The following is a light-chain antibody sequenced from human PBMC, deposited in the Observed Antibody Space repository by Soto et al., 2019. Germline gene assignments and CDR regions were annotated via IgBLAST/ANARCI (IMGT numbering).Light chain of an antibody. CDR2: GAF. CDR1: QSVNSNY. V-gene: IGKV3-20*01. Sequence: EIVLTQSPGILSLSPGERATLSCRANQSVNSNYLAWFQQHPGQPPRLLIFGAFSRAIGIPDRFSGSGTKTDFSLSITRLEPEDFAVYYCQQYGRSPFNFGQGTRLEIK. J-gene: IGKJ5*01. CDR3: QQYGRSPFN.